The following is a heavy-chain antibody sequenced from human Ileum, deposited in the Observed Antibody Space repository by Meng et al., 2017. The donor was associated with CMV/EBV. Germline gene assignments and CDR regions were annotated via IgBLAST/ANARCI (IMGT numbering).Heavy chain of an antibody. D-gene: IGHD3-16*01. V-gene: IGHV4-4*07. CDR1: GDSINSFY. CDR3: ARGPGGFGDFNFDY. J-gene: IGHJ4*02. CDR2: IYHGGST. Sequence: QGHLQELGPGLGNPSETLSLTCPVSGDSINSFYWSWLRQPAGKALGWIGRIYHGGSTNYNPSLKSRVTLSVDTSKNQFSMRLTSVTAADTAVYYCARGPGGFGDFNFDYWGQGTLVTVSS.